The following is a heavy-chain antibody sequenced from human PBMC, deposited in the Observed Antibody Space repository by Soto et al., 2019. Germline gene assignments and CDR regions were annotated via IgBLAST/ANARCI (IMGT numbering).Heavy chain of an antibody. CDR1: AYTFTSYA. Sequence: ASVKVSCNSSAYTFTSYAMHWVRQAPGKRLEWMGWINAGNGNTKYSQKLQGRVSITRDTSASTGDMELSSLRSDDTAVYYCARGRPPRRTRRVYGMDVWGQGTTVNISS. V-gene: IGHV1-3*01. CDR3: ARGRPPRRTRRVYGMDV. D-gene: IGHD2-2*01. J-gene: IGHJ6*02. CDR2: INAGNGNT.